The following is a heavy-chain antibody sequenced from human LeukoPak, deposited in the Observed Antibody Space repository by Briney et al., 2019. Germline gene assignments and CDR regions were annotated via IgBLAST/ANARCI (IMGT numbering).Heavy chain of an antibody. CDR1: GGSFSGYY. CDR2: INHSGST. J-gene: IGHJ4*02. CDR3: ARYYYDSSGYSQYYFDY. Sequence: PSETLSLTCAVYGGSFSGYYWSWIRQPPGKGLEWIGEINHSGSTNYNPSLKSRVTISVDTSKNQFSLKLSSVTAADTAVYYCARYYYDSSGYSQYYFDYGGKGTLSPSPQ. V-gene: IGHV4-34*01. D-gene: IGHD3-22*01.